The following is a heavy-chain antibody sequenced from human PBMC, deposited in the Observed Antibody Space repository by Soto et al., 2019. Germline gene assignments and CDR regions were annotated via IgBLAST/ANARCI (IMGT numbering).Heavy chain of an antibody. D-gene: IGHD3-16*02. Sequence: EVQLVESGGGLVQPGRSLRLSCAASGFTFDDYAMHWVRQAPGKGLEWVSGISWNSGSIGYADSVKGRFTISRDNAKNSLYLQMNSRRAEDTALYYCAKDIEAMITFGGVIVQPSFDYWGQGTLVTVSS. CDR1: GFTFDDYA. V-gene: IGHV3-9*01. J-gene: IGHJ4*02. CDR2: ISWNSGSI. CDR3: AKDIEAMITFGGVIVQPSFDY.